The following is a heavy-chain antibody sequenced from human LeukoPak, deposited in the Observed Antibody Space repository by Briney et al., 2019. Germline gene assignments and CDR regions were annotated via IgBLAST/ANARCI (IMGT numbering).Heavy chain of an antibody. Sequence: PGGSLRLSCAASGFTFSDYYMSWIRQAPGKGLEWVSYISSSSSYTNYADSVKGRFTISRDNAKNSLYLQMNSLGAEDTAVYYCARGGDTTGTTGWFDPWGQGTLVTVSS. CDR3: ARGGDTTGTTGWFDP. CDR2: ISSSSSYT. J-gene: IGHJ5*02. D-gene: IGHD1-1*01. CDR1: GFTFSDYY. V-gene: IGHV3-11*06.